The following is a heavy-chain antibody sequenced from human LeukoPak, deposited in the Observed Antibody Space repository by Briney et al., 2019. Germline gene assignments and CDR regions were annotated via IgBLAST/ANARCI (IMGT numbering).Heavy chain of an antibody. CDR2: IYYSGSA. CDR3: ARADRYYYDSSGRDFDY. CDR1: GFTFSSCA. D-gene: IGHD3-22*01. V-gene: IGHV4-39*01. J-gene: IGHJ4*02. Sequence: PGGSLRLSCAASGFTFSSCAMSWVRQPPGKGLEWIGSIYYSGSAYYNPSLKSRVTISVDTSKNQFSLKLSSVTAADTAVYCCARADRYYYDSSGRDFDYWGQGTLVTVSS.